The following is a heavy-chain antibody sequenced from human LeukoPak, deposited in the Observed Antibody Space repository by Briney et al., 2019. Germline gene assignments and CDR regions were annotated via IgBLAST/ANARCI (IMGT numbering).Heavy chain of an antibody. J-gene: IGHJ4*02. CDR1: GDSINSLDL. CDR2: MYLSGTT. D-gene: IGHD3-22*01. CDR3: AGLVGRYSSGLYYYYFDY. Sequence: SGTLSLTCTVSGDSINSLDLWSWVRQPPGKGLEWIGEMYLSGTTHSNPSVKSRVTISIDKSKNQFFLNLSSVTAAGTAVYYCAGLVGRYSSGLYYYYFDYWGQGTLVTVSS. V-gene: IGHV4-4*02.